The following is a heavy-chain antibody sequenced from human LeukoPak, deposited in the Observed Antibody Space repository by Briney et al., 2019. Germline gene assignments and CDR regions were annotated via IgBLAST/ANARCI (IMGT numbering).Heavy chain of an antibody. V-gene: IGHV3-23*01. Sequence: GGALRLSCAASGFTFSSYAMSWVRQTPGKGLERVSAISGSGGSTYYAESVKGRFTISRDNSKNTLYLQMNSLRAEDTAIYYCARLSTCSGGSCLDYWGQGTLVTVSS. CDR2: ISGSGGST. CDR1: GFTFSSYA. D-gene: IGHD2-15*01. J-gene: IGHJ4*02. CDR3: ARLSTCSGGSCLDY.